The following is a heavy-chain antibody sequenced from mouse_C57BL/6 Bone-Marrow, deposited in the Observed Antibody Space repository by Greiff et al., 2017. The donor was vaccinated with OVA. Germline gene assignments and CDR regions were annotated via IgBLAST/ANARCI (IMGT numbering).Heavy chain of an antibody. D-gene: IGHD1-1*01. V-gene: IGHV6-3*01. CDR3: AKSPILLRWYFDV. Sequence: EVKVEESGGGLVQPGGSMKLSCVASGFTFSNYWMNWVRQSPEKGLEWVAQIRLKSDNYATHYAESVKGRFTISRDDSKSSVYLQMNNLRAEDTGIYYGAKSPILLRWYFDVWGTGTTVTVSS. CDR1: GFTFSNYW. J-gene: IGHJ1*03. CDR2: IRLKSDNYAT.